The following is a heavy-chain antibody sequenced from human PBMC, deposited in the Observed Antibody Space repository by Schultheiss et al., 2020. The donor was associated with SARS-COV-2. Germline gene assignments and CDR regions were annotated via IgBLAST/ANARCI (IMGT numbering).Heavy chain of an antibody. D-gene: IGHD6-19*01. CDR1: GFTFSSYS. CDR3: ARGSGPLFDP. V-gene: IGHV3-21*04. Sequence: GGSLRLSCAASGFTFSSYSMNWVRQAPGKGLEWVSSISSSSSYIYYADSVKGRFTISRDSAKKSVYLQMNRLRAEDTAMYYCARGSGPLFDPWGQGTLVTVSS. CDR2: ISSSSSYI. J-gene: IGHJ5*02.